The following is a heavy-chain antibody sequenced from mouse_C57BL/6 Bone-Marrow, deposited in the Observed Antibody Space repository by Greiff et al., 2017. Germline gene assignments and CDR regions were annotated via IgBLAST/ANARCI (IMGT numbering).Heavy chain of an antibody. J-gene: IGHJ3*01. D-gene: IGHD3-3*01. CDR3: AREEGGRWAY. CDR1: GYTFTNYW. V-gene: IGHV1-63*01. Sequence: QVQLQQSGAELVRPGTSVKMSCKASGYTFTNYWIGWAQQRPGHGLAWIGDIYPGGGYTNYTEKFKGKATLTAAKSSSTAYMQFSSLTSEDSAIYYCAREEGGRWAYWGQGTLVTVSA. CDR2: IYPGGGYT.